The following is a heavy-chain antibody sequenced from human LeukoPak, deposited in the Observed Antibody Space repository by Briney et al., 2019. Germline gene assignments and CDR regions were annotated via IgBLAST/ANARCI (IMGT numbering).Heavy chain of an antibody. CDR1: GFTFSSYS. CDR3: ASSYSIRPFDY. D-gene: IGHD5-18*01. Sequence: GSLRLSCAASGFTFSSYSMNWVRQAPGKGLEWVSSISSSSSYIYYADSVKGRFTISRDSAKNSLYLQMNSLRAEDTAVCYCASSYSIRPFDYWGQGTLVTVSS. V-gene: IGHV3-21*01. J-gene: IGHJ4*02. CDR2: ISSSSSYI.